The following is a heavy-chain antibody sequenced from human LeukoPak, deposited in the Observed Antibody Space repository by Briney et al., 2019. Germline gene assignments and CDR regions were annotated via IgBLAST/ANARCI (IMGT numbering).Heavy chain of an antibody. V-gene: IGHV3-20*04. CDR1: GFTFSNAW. Sequence: RAGGSLRLSCAASGFTFSNAWMSWVRQAPGKGLEWVSGINWNGGSTGYADSVKGRFTISRDNAKNSLYLQMNSLRAEDTALYYCARDLRAPRGYYMDVWGKGTTVTVSS. CDR3: ARDLRAPRGYYMDV. CDR2: INWNGGST. J-gene: IGHJ6*03.